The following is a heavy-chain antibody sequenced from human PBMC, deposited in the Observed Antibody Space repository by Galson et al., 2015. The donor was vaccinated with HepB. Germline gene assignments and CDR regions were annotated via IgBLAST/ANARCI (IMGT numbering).Heavy chain of an antibody. CDR2: IKSITDGGTT. V-gene: IGHV3-15*01. CDR3: TTWGGDYVGH. J-gene: IGHJ5*02. Sequence: LRLSCAASGFTFNTAWMSWVRQAPGKGLEWVAQIKSITDGGTTDYAAPVKGRFTISRDDSRNRLYLQLNSLKIEDTGVYYCTTWGGDYVGHWGQGTLVTVSS. D-gene: IGHD4-17*01. CDR1: GFTFNTAW.